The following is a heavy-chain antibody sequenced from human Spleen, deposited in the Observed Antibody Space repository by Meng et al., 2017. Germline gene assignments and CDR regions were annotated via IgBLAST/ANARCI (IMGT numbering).Heavy chain of an antibody. V-gene: IGHV4-34*02. Sequence: QSELQQWGAGRLKPSEPPSLTCVVSGGSFSDYYWSWIRQPPGKGLEGIGEINHSGSTNYNPSLESRATISVDTSQNNLSLKLSSVTAADSAVYYCARWARDGYNSGFDYWGQGTLVTVSS. D-gene: IGHD5-24*01. CDR1: GGSFSDYY. CDR3: ARWARDGYNSGFDY. CDR2: INHSGST. J-gene: IGHJ4*02.